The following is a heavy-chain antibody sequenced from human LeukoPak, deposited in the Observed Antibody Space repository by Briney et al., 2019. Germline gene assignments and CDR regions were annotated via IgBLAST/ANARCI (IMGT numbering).Heavy chain of an antibody. CDR1: GFTFSSYA. D-gene: IGHD6-19*01. CDR2: ITGSGGST. Sequence: GGSLRLSCAASGFTFSSYAMSWVRQAPGKGLEWVSSITGSGGSTYYADSVKGRFTISRDNSKNTLYLQLNSLRAEDTAVYYCARIFSSAWGELGYWGQGTLVTVSS. CDR3: ARIFSSAWGELGY. V-gene: IGHV3-23*01. J-gene: IGHJ4*02.